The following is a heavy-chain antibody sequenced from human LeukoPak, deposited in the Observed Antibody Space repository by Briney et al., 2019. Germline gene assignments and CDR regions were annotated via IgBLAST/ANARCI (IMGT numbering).Heavy chain of an antibody. Sequence: GGSLRLSCAASGFTFSSYGMHWVRQAPGKGLEWVAVISYDGSNKYYADSVKDRFTISRDNSKNTLYLQMNSLRTEDTAIYYCAKEDVVVITIRYFQHWGQGTLVTVSS. CDR1: GFTFSSYG. CDR3: AKEDVVVITIRYFQH. CDR2: ISYDGSNK. J-gene: IGHJ1*01. D-gene: IGHD3-22*01. V-gene: IGHV3-30*18.